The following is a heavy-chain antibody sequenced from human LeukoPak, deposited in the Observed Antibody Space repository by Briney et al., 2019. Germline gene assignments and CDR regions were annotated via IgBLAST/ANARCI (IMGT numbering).Heavy chain of an antibody. CDR2: IYTSGST. V-gene: IGHV4-4*09. CDR1: GGSISSYY. D-gene: IGHD6-6*01. CDR3: ASHSSSSSLFDY. J-gene: IGHJ4*02. Sequence: SETLSLTCTVSGGSISSYYWSWIRQPPGKGLEWIGYIYTSGSTNYNPSLKSRVTISVDTSENQFSLKLSSVTAADTAVYYCASHSSSSSLFDYWGQGTLVTVSS.